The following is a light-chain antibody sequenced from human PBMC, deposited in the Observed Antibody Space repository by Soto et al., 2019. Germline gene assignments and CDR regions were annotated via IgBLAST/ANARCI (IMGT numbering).Light chain of an antibody. Sequence: DIQMTQSPSTLSASVGDRVTITFRASQSISSWLAWYQQKPGKAPKLLIYDASSLESGVPSRFSGSGSGTEFTLTISSLQPDDFATYYCQQYNSYSGWTFGQGTKVDNK. V-gene: IGKV1-5*01. CDR1: QSISSW. CDR3: QQYNSYSGWT. J-gene: IGKJ1*01. CDR2: DAS.